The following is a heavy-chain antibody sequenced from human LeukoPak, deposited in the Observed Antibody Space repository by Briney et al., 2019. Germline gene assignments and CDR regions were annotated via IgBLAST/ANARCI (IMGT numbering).Heavy chain of an antibody. V-gene: IGHV3-64*04. CDR2: ISSNGGST. CDR1: GFTFSSYA. D-gene: IGHD3-22*01. J-gene: IGHJ6*03. CDR3: ARNTRLTYYYDSSGYYPANGYYYYMDV. Sequence: PGGSLRLSCAASGFTFSSYAMYWVRQAPGKGLEYVSGISSNGGSTYYADSVKGRFTISRDNSKNTLYLQMNSLRAEDTAVYYCARNTRLTYYYDSSGYYPANGYYYYMDVWGKGTTVTVSS.